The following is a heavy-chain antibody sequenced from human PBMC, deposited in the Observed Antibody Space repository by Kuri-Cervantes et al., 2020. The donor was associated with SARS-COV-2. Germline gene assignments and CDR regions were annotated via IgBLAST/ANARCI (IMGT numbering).Heavy chain of an antibody. CDR2: ISSDGINT. D-gene: IGHD2-21*01. Sequence: GESLKISCAASGFTFSSYAMHWVRQAPGKGLGWVSVISSDGINTYYADSVKGRFTISRDTSRNTLYLRMNSLRTEDTAIYYCARDRVGVQDFWGQGTLVTVSS. J-gene: IGHJ4*02. CDR3: ARDRVGVQDF. V-gene: IGHV3-30-3*01. CDR1: GFTFSSYA.